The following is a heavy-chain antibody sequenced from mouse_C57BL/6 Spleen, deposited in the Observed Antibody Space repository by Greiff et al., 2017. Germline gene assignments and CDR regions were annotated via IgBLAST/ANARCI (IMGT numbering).Heavy chain of an antibody. CDR1: GYTFTSSW. J-gene: IGHJ1*03. CDR2: IDPSDSYT. Sequence: QVQLQQPGAELVMPGASVKLSCKASGYTFTSSWMHWVKQRPGQGLEWIGEIDPSDSYTNYNQKFKGKSTLTVDKSSSTAYMQLSSLTSEDSAVYYCARKGAYYSNPWYCEVWGTGTTVTVSS. V-gene: IGHV1-69*01. CDR3: ARKGAYYSNPWYCEV. D-gene: IGHD2-5*01.